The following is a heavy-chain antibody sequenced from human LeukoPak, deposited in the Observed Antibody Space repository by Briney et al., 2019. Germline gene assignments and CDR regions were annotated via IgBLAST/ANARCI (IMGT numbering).Heavy chain of an antibody. CDR2: IYYSGST. CDR3: ARAGGYYDFWSGFGWFDP. D-gene: IGHD3-3*01. CDR1: GGSFSGYY. J-gene: IGHJ5*02. Sequence: SETLSLTCAVYGGSFSGYYWSWIRQPPGKGLEWIGYIYYSGSTNYNPSLKSRVTISVDTSKNQFSLKLSSVTAADTAVYYCARAGGYYDFWSGFGWFDPWGQGTLVTVSS. V-gene: IGHV4-59*01.